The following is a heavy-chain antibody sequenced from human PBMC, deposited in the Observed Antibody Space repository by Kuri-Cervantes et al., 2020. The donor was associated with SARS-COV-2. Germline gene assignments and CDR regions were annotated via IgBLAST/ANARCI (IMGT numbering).Heavy chain of an antibody. Sequence: GGSLRLSCAASGLVFSSYAMTWVRQVPGKGLEWVASVGNTGAYTYYADSVKGRFNIFRDNSKNTLYLQMNSLRAEDTAVYYCAKATLRYFDGGMDVWGQGTTVTVSS. CDR1: GLVFSSYA. CDR3: AKATLRYFDGGMDV. CDR2: VGNTGAYT. V-gene: IGHV3-23*01. J-gene: IGHJ6*02. D-gene: IGHD3-9*01.